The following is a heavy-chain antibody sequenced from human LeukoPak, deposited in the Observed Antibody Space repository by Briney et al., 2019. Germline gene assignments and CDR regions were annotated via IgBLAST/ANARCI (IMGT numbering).Heavy chain of an antibody. D-gene: IGHD2-15*01. CDR3: AREFCSGSRCQQYFDY. CDR2: INPNSGGT. Sequence: ASVTVSCKASGYTFTGYYMHWVRPAPGQGLEWMGWINPNSGGTNYAQKFQGRVTMTRDTSINTAYMELSRLRSDDTAVYFCAREFCSGSRCQQYFDYWGQGTLVTVSS. CDR1: GYTFTGYY. V-gene: IGHV1-2*02. J-gene: IGHJ4*02.